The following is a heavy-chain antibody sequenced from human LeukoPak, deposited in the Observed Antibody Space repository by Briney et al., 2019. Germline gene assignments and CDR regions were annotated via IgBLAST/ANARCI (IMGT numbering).Heavy chain of an antibody. Sequence: GGTLRLSCAASGLTFSSYGMSWVRHAPGKGLEWVSAISGGGGSTYYADSVKGRFTISRDNFKNTLYLQMNSLRAEDTALYYCAREYDIVANALDYWGQGTLVTVSS. D-gene: IGHD5-12*01. CDR2: ISGGGGST. V-gene: IGHV3-23*01. J-gene: IGHJ4*02. CDR3: AREYDIVANALDY. CDR1: GLTFSSYG.